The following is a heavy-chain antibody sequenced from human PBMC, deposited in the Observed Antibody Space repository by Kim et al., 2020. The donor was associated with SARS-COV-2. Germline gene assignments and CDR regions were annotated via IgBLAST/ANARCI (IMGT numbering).Heavy chain of an antibody. D-gene: IGHD3-10*02. V-gene: IGHV3-30-3*01. CDR3: AKDLLAGVQGRSYSDY. J-gene: IGHJ4*01. CDR1: GFIFSSCA. CDR2: IGYDGSNK. Sequence: GGSLRLSCAASGFIFSSCAIHWVRQAPGKGLEWVSVIGYDGSNKNYADSVKGRFTISRDNCKNSLYLQMNSLRADDTALYYCAKDLLAGVQGRSYSDY.